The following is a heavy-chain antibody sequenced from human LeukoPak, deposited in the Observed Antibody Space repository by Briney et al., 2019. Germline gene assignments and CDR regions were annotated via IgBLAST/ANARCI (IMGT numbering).Heavy chain of an antibody. D-gene: IGHD2-2*01. CDR3: AKVLEYCGSTSYWPTSYYFDY. CDR2: ISGSGGST. J-gene: IGHJ4*02. Sequence: GGSLRLSCAASGFTFSSYAMSWVRQAPGKGLEWVSAISGSGGSTYYADSVKGRFTISRDNSKNTLYLQMNSLRAEDTAVYYCAKVLEYCGSTSYWPTSYYFDYWGQGTLVTVSS. V-gene: IGHV3-23*01. CDR1: GFTFSSYA.